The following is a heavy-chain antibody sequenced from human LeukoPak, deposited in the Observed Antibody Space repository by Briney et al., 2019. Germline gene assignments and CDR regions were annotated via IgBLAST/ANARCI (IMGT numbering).Heavy chain of an antibody. J-gene: IGHJ4*02. CDR1: GGSIRSNSYY. CDR2: IYYSGST. CDR3: ARLKTYYYDSSGPTD. D-gene: IGHD3-22*01. Sequence: NASETLSLTCTVSGGSIRSNSYYWGWIRQPPGRGLEWIASIYYSGSTYYNPSLKSRFTISIDTSKNQFSLKLSSVTAADTAVYYCARLKTYYYDSSGPTDWGQGTLVTVSS. V-gene: IGHV4-39*01.